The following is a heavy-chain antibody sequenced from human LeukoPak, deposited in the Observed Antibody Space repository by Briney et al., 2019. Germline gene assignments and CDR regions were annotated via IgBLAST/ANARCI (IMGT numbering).Heavy chain of an antibody. V-gene: IGHV3-23*01. CDR3: AKDRPRRYDFWSGYLLDY. J-gene: IGHJ4*02. CDR1: GFTFSSYA. D-gene: IGHD3-3*01. Sequence: PGGSLRLSCAASGFTFSSYAMSWVRQAPGKGLEWVSAISGSGGSTYYADSVKGRLTISRDNSKNTLYLQMNSLRAEDTAVYYCAKDRPRRYDFWSGYLLDYWGQGTLVTVSS. CDR2: ISGSGGST.